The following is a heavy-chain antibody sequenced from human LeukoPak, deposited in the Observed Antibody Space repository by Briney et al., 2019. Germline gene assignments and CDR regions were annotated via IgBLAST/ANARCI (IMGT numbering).Heavy chain of an antibody. J-gene: IGHJ4*02. D-gene: IGHD2-2*01. V-gene: IGHV3-23*01. CDR1: GFTFSSYA. Sequence: GGSLRLSCAASGFTFSSYAMTWVRQAPGKGLEWVSGISGSGGSTNYADSVKGRLTISRDNSKNMLYMQMNSLRAGDTAVYYCAKLDIVVVPAAVIDYWGQGTLVTVSS. CDR3: AKLDIVVVPAAVIDY. CDR2: ISGSGGST.